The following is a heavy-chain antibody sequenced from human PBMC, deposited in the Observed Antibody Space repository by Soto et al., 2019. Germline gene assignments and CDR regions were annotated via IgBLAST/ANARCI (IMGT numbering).Heavy chain of an antibody. J-gene: IGHJ6*02. CDR3: ARGLTVTYGMDV. Sequence: QVQLVQSGAEMKKPGSSVKVSCKASGGTFSSHPISWVRQAPGQGLEWMGGIIPVIGTPNYAQKFQGRVTXXAXXSTSTAYMELRSLRSEDTAMYYCARGLTVTYGMDVWGQGTTLTVS. CDR2: IIPVIGTP. D-gene: IGHD4-4*01. CDR1: GGTFSSHP. V-gene: IGHV1-69*12.